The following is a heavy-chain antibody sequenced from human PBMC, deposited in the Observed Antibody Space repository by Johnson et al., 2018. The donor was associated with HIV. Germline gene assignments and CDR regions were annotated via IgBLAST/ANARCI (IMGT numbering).Heavy chain of an antibody. D-gene: IGHD4-17*01. J-gene: IGHJ3*02. CDR1: GFTFSSYW. V-gene: IGHV3-7*01. CDR3: ASDPIRGYGDYEDDAFDI. CDR2: IKQDGSEK. Sequence: VQLVESGGGLVQPGGSLRLSCAASGFTFSSYWMSCVRQAPGKGLEWVANIKQDGSEKYYVDSVKGIFTISSDNDKNSLYLQMNSLRAEDTAVYYCASDPIRGYGDYEDDAFDIWGQGTMVTVSS.